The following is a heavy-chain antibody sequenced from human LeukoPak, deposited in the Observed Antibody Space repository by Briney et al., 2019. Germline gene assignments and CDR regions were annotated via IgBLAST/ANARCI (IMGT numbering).Heavy chain of an antibody. CDR2: ISSSSSYI. CDR3: ARDPAAVAGTFDY. V-gene: IGHV3-21*01. Sequence: PGGSLRLSCAASGFTFSNYWMHWVRQAPGKGLVWVSSISSSSSYIYYADSVKGRFTISRDNAKNSLYLQMNSLRAEDTAVYYCARDPAAVAGTFDYWGQGTLVTVSS. D-gene: IGHD6-19*01. CDR1: GFTFSNYW. J-gene: IGHJ4*02.